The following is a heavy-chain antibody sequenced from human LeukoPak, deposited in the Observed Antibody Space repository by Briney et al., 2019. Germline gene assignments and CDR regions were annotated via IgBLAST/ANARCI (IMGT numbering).Heavy chain of an antibody. D-gene: IGHD3-9*01. CDR1: NGW. CDR3: TTDDYYDILTGSTSDY. Sequence: NGWRSMNSRAAGKGLEWVGRIESKTDGGTTDYAAPVKGRFSISRDDSKNTLYLQMNSLKAEDTAVYYCTTDDYYDILTGSTSDYWGQGTLVTVSS. V-gene: IGHV3-15*04. J-gene: IGHJ4*02. CDR2: IESKTDGGTT.